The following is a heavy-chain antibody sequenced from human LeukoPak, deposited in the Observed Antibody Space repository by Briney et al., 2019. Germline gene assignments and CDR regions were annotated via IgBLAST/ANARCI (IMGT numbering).Heavy chain of an antibody. CDR1: GGTFGRFT. J-gene: IGHJ4*02. CDR3: AREWGLESSGYYYAY. V-gene: IGHV1-69*13. CDR2: ITPIFGTA. Sequence: GASVKVSCKASGGTFGRFTISWVRQAPEQGFEWMGGITPIFGTANFAQKFQGRVSITADESTSTAFMELSSLRSEDTAVYYCAREWGLESSGYYYAYWGQGTLVTVSS. D-gene: IGHD3-22*01.